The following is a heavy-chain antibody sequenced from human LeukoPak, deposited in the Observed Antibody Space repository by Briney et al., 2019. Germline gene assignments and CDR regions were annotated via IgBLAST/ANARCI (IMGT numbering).Heavy chain of an antibody. Sequence: SETLSLTCTVSGGSLTNYYWSWIRQPPGKGLEWIGYFYHSGGTYYNPSLKSRVTISLDRSKNQFSLRLSSVIAADTAVYYCAREGYYDFSYYMDVWGKGTTVTVSS. D-gene: IGHD3-3*01. J-gene: IGHJ6*03. CDR2: FYHSGGT. V-gene: IGHV4-59*12. CDR1: GGSLTNYY. CDR3: AREGYYDFSYYMDV.